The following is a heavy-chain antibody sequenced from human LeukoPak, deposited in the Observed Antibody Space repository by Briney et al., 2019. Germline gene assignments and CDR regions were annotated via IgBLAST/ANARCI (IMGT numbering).Heavy chain of an antibody. Sequence: SETLSLTCTVSGYSISSGYYWGWIRQPPGKGLEWIGSIYHSGSTHYNPSLKSRVTISVDTSKNQSSLKLSSVTAADTAVYYCASGTDSSGYYPYYVDVWGKGTTVTVSS. D-gene: IGHD3-22*01. V-gene: IGHV4-38-2*02. CDR3: ASGTDSSGYYPYYVDV. CDR2: IYHSGST. J-gene: IGHJ6*03. CDR1: GYSISSGYY.